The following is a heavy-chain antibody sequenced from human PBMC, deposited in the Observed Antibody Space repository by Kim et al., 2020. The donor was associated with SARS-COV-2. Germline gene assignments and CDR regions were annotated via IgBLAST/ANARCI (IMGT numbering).Heavy chain of an antibody. CDR1: GYTFTNYY. V-gene: IGHV1-46*01. CDR2: INPNGGST. J-gene: IGHJ4*02. D-gene: IGHD3-10*01. CDR3: ARAAASGSYQMDY. Sequence: ASVKVSCKASGYTFTNYYMHWVRQAPGQGLECMGIINPNGGSTKNAQKFQDRLTMTRDTSTSTVYMELSSLRSDDTAVYYCARAAASGSYQMDYWGQGTLVTVSS.